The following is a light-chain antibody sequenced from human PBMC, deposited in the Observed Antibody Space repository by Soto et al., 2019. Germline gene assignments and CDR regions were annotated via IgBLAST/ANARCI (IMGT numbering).Light chain of an antibody. CDR3: GAWDSSLTAVV. J-gene: IGLJ7*01. V-gene: IGLV1-51*01. Sequence: QPVLTQPPSVSAAPGQKVTISCSGSSSNIGNNYVSWYQQLPGTAPKRLIFDNDQRPPGILDRFSGSKSGTSATLGITGLQTGDEADYYCGAWDSSLTAVVFGGGTQLTVL. CDR1: SSNIGNNY. CDR2: DND.